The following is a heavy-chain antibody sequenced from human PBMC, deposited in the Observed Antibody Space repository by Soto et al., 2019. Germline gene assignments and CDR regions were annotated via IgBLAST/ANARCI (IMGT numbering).Heavy chain of an antibody. V-gene: IGHV4-39*01. Sequence: SETLSLTCNVSGDSISSKTFFWDWIRQPPGKGLEWIGSIFYSGSSFYNPSLKSRVTLSVDTSENQFSLKLSSVTAADTAVYYCARHPRVTGRGVGFDPWGQGTLVTVSS. CDR2: IFYSGSS. CDR1: GDSISSKTFF. D-gene: IGHD1-26*01. J-gene: IGHJ5*02. CDR3: ARHPRVTGRGVGFDP.